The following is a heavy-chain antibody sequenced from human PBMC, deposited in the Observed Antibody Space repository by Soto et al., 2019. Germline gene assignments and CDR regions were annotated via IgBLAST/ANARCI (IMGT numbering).Heavy chain of an antibody. CDR1: GYRFTSYW. D-gene: IGHD3-22*01. CDR2: IFPSDSDT. CDR3: ARKDKSGYLNWFDP. V-gene: IGHV5-51*01. J-gene: IGHJ5*02. Sequence: PGESLLISCRTSGYRFTSYWIAWVRQMPGKGLEWMGIIFPSDSDTRYSPSFQGQVTISADRSTSTVFLQWASLKASDTAVYFCARKDKSGYLNWFDPWGQGTLVTVSS.